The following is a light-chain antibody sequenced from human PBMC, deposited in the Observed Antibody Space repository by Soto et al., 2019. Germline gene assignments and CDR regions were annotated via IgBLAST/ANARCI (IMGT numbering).Light chain of an antibody. J-gene: IGLJ3*02. CDR2: GNS. Sequence: QSVLTQPPSVSGAPGQRVTISCTGSSSNIGAGYDVHWYQQLPGTAPKLLIYGNSNRPSGVPDRFSGSKSGTSASLAITGLQAEDEADYYCAAWDDSLGGSWVFGGGTKLTVL. V-gene: IGLV1-40*01. CDR1: SSNIGAGYD. CDR3: AAWDDSLGGSWV.